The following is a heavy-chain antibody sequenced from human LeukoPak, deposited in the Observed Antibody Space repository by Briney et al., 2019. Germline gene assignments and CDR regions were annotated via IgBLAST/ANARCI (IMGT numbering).Heavy chain of an antibody. Sequence: GGSLRLSCAASGFTFSTYWMGWVRQIAGRGLEWVAYIKPDGSVTQYVDSVEGRFTISRDNAQNSLFLQMNSLRAEDTALYYCARFGVAYGIDVCGQGTTVTVSS. CDR2: IKPDGSVT. V-gene: IGHV3-7*01. J-gene: IGHJ6*02. CDR3: ARFGVAYGIDV. D-gene: IGHD3-10*01. CDR1: GFTFSTYW.